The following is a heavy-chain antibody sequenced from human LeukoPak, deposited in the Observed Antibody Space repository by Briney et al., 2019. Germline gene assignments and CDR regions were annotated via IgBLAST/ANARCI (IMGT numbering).Heavy chain of an antibody. CDR3: ARGGGFGSSWYEAY. Sequence: ASVKVSCKASGYTFTSYGITWARQAPGQWLEWMGWINPNSGGTNYAQKFQGRVTMTSDTSINTTYMELSGLTPDDTALYYCARGGGFGSSWYEAYWGQGTLVTVSS. CDR1: GYTFTSYG. V-gene: IGHV1-2*02. J-gene: IGHJ4*02. CDR2: INPNSGGT. D-gene: IGHD6-13*01.